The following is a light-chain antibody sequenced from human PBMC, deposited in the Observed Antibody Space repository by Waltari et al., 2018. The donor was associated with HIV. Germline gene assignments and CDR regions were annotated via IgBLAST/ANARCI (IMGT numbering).Light chain of an antibody. Sequence: ERVMTQSPATLSVSPGERATLSCRASQSVSSNLAWYQQKPGQAPRLLIYGASTRATGIPARFSGSESGTEFTLTISSLQSEDFAVYYCQQYNNWLQRTFGQGTKVEIK. CDR1: QSVSSN. CDR2: GAS. V-gene: IGKV3-15*01. CDR3: QQYNNWLQRT. J-gene: IGKJ1*01.